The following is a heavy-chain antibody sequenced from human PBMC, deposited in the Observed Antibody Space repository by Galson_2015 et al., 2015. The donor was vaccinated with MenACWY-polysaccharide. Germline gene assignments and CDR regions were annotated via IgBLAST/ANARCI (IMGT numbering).Heavy chain of an antibody. CDR2: IQYDGSQK. D-gene: IGHD3-10*02. CDR3: AREGSRIVFHAFDI. Sequence: SLRLSCAASGSKFRGSGMHWVRQAPGKGLEWVAVIQYDGSQKQYTDSVRGRFSISRDNSKNTLYLEMYSLRAEDTALYYCAREGSRIVFHAFDIWGQGTMVIVSS. V-gene: IGHV3-33*01. J-gene: IGHJ3*02. CDR1: GSKFRGSG.